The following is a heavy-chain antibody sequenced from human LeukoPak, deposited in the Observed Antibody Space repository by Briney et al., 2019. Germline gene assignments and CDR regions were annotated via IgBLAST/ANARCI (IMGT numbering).Heavy chain of an antibody. V-gene: IGHV3-30-3*01. J-gene: IGHJ4*02. CDR2: ISYDGSNK. CDR1: GFTFSSYA. CDR3: ARDQLYYYDSSGYLDY. D-gene: IGHD3-22*01. Sequence: GGSLRLSCAASGFTFSSYAMHWVRQAPGKGLEWVAVISYDGSNKYYADSVKGRFTISRDNSKNTLYLQMNSLRAEDTAVYYCARDQLYYYDSSGYLDYWGQGTLVTVSS.